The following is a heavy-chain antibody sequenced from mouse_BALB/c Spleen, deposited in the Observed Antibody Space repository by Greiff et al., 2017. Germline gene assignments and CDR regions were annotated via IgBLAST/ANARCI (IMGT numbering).Heavy chain of an antibody. V-gene: IGHV3-6*02. Sequence: EVKLVESGPGLVKPSQSLSLTCSVTGYSITSGYYWNWIRQFPGNKLEWMGYISYDGSNNYNPSLKNRISITRDTSKNQFFLKLNSVTTEDTATYYCAPQRNYGNYAFAYWGQGTLVTVSA. J-gene: IGHJ3*01. D-gene: IGHD2-1*01. CDR1: GYSITSGYY. CDR3: APQRNYGNYAFAY. CDR2: ISYDGSN.